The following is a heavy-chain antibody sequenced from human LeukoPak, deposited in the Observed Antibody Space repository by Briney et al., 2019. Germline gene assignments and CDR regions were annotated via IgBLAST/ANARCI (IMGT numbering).Heavy chain of an antibody. CDR2: VNHSGYT. J-gene: IGHJ4*02. V-gene: IGHV4-34*01. D-gene: IGHD6-6*01. Sequence: SETLSLTCAVSGTSFSSYYWSWIRQPPGKGLEWIGEVNHSGYTNDNPSLKSRVTISVDTSKNQFSLRLRSVTAADTAVYYCARGVAARAYGYWGQGTLVTVSS. CDR1: GTSFSSYY. CDR3: ARGVAARAYGY.